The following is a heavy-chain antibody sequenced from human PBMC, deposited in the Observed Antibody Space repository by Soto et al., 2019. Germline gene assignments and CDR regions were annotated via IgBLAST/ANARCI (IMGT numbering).Heavy chain of an antibody. CDR3: ARDDCTNGVCYSY. Sequence: ESGGGVVQPGRSLRLSCAASGFTFSSYAMHWVRQAPGKGLEWVAVISYDGSNKYYADSVKGRFTISRDNSKNTLYLQMNSLRVEDTAVYYCARDDCTNGVCYSYWGQGTLVTVSS. CDR1: GFTFSSYA. V-gene: IGHV3-30-3*01. CDR2: ISYDGSNK. J-gene: IGHJ4*02. D-gene: IGHD2-8*01.